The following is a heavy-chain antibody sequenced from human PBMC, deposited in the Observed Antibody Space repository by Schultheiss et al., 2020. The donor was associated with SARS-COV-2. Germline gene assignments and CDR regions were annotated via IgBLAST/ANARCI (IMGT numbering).Heavy chain of an antibody. CDR2: INPSGGST. CDR3: ARERYYDTLTGQEGSFDGMDV. J-gene: IGHJ6*02. Sequence: ASVKVSCKASGGTFTSYYMHWVRQAPGQGLEWMGIINPSGGSTSYAQKFQGRVTVTRDTSTSTVYMELSSLRSEDTAVYYCARERYYDTLTGQEGSFDGMDVWGQGTTVTVSS. CDR1: GGTFTSYY. V-gene: IGHV1-46*01. D-gene: IGHD3-9*01.